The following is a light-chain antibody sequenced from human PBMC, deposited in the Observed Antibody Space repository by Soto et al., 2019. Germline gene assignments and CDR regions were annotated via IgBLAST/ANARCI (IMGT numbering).Light chain of an antibody. Sequence: EIVLTQSPGTLSLSPGERATLSCRASQSLSGNYIAWYQQRPGQAPRLLIYDASNRATGVPARFSGSRSGTDFTLTISDLEPADFGLYYCQQRLNWPPGFGQGTKVDIK. CDR1: QSLSGN. J-gene: IGKJ1*01. CDR3: QQRLNWPPG. CDR2: DAS. V-gene: IGKV3-11*01.